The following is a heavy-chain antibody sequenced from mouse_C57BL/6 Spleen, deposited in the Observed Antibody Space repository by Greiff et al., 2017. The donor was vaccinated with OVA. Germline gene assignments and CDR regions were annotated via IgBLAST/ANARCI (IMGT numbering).Heavy chain of an antibody. D-gene: IGHD1-1*01. J-gene: IGHJ4*01. CDR3: TRYYYGSSPLLDY. CDR1: GFTFSNYW. V-gene: IGHV6-3*01. CDR2: IRLKSDNYAT. Sequence: EVKVEESGGGLVQPGGSMKLSCVASGFTFSNYWMNWVRQSPEKGLEWVAQIRLKSDNYATHYAESVKGRFTISRDDSKSSVYLQMNNLRAEDTGIYYCTRYYYGSSPLLDYWGQGTSVTVSS.